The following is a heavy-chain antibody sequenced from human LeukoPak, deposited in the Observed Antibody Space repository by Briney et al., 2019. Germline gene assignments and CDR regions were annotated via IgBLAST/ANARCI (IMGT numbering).Heavy chain of an antibody. J-gene: IGHJ4*02. CDR2: ISSSGSTI. CDR1: GFTFSDYY. V-gene: IGHV3-11*01. D-gene: IGHD3-22*01. CDR3: AKSGSSIVVVFFDY. Sequence: PGGSLRLSCAASGFTFSDYYMSWIRQAPGKGLEWVSYISSSGSTIYYADSVKGRFTISRDNAKNSLYLQMNSLRGEVTAVYYCAKSGSSIVVVFFDYWGQGTLVTVSS.